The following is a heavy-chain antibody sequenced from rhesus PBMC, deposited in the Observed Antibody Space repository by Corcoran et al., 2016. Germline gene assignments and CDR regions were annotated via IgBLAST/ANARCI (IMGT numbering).Heavy chain of an antibody. CDR3: ARQPRYSGSWNTFDY. J-gene: IGHJ4*01. Sequence: QVQLQESGPGLVKPSETLSLTCAVSGGSISSSYWSWIRQALGKGLEWIGRIDSSGSTYYNPARKGRVPLSVDTSKNQFSLRRSSVTAADTAVYYCARQPRYSGSWNTFDYWGQGVLVTVSS. CDR2: IDSSGST. D-gene: IGHD6-25*01. V-gene: IGHV4S11*01. CDR1: GGSISSSY.